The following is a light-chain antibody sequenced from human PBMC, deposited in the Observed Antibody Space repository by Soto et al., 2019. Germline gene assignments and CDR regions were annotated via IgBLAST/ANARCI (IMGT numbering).Light chain of an antibody. CDR1: QTINTW. CDR3: QQFETYSGT. Sequence: DIPMTQSPSTLSASVGDRVTITCRASQTINTWLAWYQQKPGKAPKLLIYRASNLVSGVPSRFSVSRSGTEFTLTISSLQPDDFSIYYCQQFETYSGTFGPGTKVDI. CDR2: RAS. J-gene: IGKJ3*01. V-gene: IGKV1-5*03.